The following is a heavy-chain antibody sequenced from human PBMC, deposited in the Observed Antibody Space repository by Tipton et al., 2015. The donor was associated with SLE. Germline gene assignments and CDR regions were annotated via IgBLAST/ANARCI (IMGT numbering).Heavy chain of an antibody. V-gene: IGHV3-23*01. D-gene: IGHD6-13*01. CDR2: ISGSGGST. CDR3: AKFGTISSSWYEDAFDI. J-gene: IGHJ3*02. CDR1: GFTFSSYA. Sequence: SLRLSCAASGFTFSSYAMSWVRQAPGKGLEWVSAISGSGGSTYYADSVKGRFTISRDNSKNTLYLQMNSLRAEDTAVYYCAKFGTISSSWYEDAFDIWGQGTMVTVSS.